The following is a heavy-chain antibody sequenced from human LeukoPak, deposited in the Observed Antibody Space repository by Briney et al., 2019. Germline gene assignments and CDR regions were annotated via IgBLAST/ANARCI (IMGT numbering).Heavy chain of an antibody. CDR2: MSGSGGST. J-gene: IGHJ4*02. V-gene: IGHV3-23*01. D-gene: IGHD6-19*01. CDR1: GFTFSNYA. Sequence: GGTLRLSCAASGFTFSNYAMSWVRQAPGKGLEWVSSMSGSGGSTYYADSVKGRFTISRDNSKNTLYLQMNNLRAEDTALYYCAKNQGQWLVPVDYWGQGTLVTVSS. CDR3: AKNQGQWLVPVDY.